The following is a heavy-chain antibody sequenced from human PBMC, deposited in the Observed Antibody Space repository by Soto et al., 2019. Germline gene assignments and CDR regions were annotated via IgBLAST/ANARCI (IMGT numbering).Heavy chain of an antibody. CDR3: ARDPATVTTLYYYYGMDV. V-gene: IGHV4-4*07. J-gene: IGHJ6*02. Sequence: PSETLSLTCTFAGSSIISYCCSWIRQPAGKVLEWIGRIYNNESTNYNPSFETRATMSVDTSKNQFSLRLSSVTAADTAVYYCARDPATVTTLYYYYGMDVWGQGTTVTVSS. CDR2: IYNNEST. CDR1: GSSIISYC. D-gene: IGHD4-17*01.